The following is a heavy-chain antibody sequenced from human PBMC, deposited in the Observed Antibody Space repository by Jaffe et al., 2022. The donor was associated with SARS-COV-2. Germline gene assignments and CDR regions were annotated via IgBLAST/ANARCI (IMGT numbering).Heavy chain of an antibody. CDR3: ARWGAGSGWDEGEFDY. D-gene: IGHD6-25*01. V-gene: IGHV3-33*01. CDR1: GFTFSSYG. Sequence: QVQLVESGGGVVQPGRSLRLSCAASGFTFSSYGMHWVRQAPGKGLEWVAVIWYDGSNENYATFAKGRFTISRDNSQNKLYLQMNSLKAEDTAVYYCARWGAGSGWDEGEFDYWGQGTLVTVSS. CDR2: IWYDGSNE. J-gene: IGHJ4*02.